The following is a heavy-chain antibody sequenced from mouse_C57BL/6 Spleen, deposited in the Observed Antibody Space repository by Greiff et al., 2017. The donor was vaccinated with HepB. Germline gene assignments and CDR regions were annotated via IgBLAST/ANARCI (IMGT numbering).Heavy chain of an antibody. V-gene: IGHV1-50*01. CDR2: IDPSDSYT. J-gene: IGHJ4*01. CDR3: AIGSSNYAMDY. Sequence: VKLQQPGAELVKPGASVKLSCKASGYTFTSYWMQWVKQRPGQGLEWIGEIDPSDSYTNYNQKFKGKATLTVDTSSSTAYMQLSSLTSEDSAVYYCAIGSSNYAMDYWGQGTSVTVSS. CDR1: GYTFTSYW. D-gene: IGHD6-1*01.